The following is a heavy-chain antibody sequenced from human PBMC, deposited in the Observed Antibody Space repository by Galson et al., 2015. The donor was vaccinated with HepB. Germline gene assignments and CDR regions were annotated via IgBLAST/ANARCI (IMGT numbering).Heavy chain of an antibody. CDR2: IYYSGST. D-gene: IGHD6-13*01. J-gene: IGHJ6*02. Sequence: TLSLTCTVSGGSISSGGYYWSWICQHPGKGLEWIGYIYYSGSTYYNPSLKSRVTISVDTSKNQFSLKLSSVTAADTAVYYCARSQAAAGTSYYYYGMDVWGQGTTVTVSS. V-gene: IGHV4-31*03. CDR1: GGSISSGGYY. CDR3: ARSQAAAGTSYYYYGMDV.